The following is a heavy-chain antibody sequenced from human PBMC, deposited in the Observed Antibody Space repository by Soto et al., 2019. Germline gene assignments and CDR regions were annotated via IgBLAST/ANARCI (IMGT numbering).Heavy chain of an antibody. Sequence: ASVKVSCKASGYTFTNFGISWVRQAPGQGLEWMGWISAYNGNTNYAQKFQGRVTMTTDTSTSTAYMELRSLRSDDTAVYYCARDQIVGATGGGHAFDIWGQGTMVTVSS. CDR1: GYTFTNFG. D-gene: IGHD1-26*01. CDR3: ARDQIVGATGGGHAFDI. CDR2: ISAYNGNT. J-gene: IGHJ3*02. V-gene: IGHV1-18*01.